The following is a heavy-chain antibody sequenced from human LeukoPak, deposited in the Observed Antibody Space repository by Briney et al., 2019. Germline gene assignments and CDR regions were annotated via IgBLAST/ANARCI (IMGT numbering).Heavy chain of an antibody. D-gene: IGHD6-19*01. V-gene: IGHV3-7*03. CDR3: AKTYSSGWYRRGYFDY. CDR1: GLTFSSYW. CDR2: IKEDGSEK. Sequence: GGSLRLSCAVSGLTFSSYWMTWVRQAPGKGLEWVANIKEDGSEKYYVDSVKGRFTISRDNAKNSLYLQMNSLRAEDTALYYCAKTYSSGWYRRGYFDYWGQGTLVTVSS. J-gene: IGHJ4*02.